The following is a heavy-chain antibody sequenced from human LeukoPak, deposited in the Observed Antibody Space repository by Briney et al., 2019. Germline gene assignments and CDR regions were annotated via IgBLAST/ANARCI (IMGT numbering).Heavy chain of an antibody. D-gene: IGHD5-24*01. Sequence: PGGSLRLSCAASVFTFCIYWMRWVRQAPGKGLEGVANINQDGSERYFVDSVKGGFTISRDNAKKSLYVQMNGLRAGDTAVYYCARVMAARSFYFDHWGQGTLVTVSS. CDR3: ARVMAARSFYFDH. J-gene: IGHJ4*02. V-gene: IGHV3-7*01. CDR2: INQDGSER. CDR1: VFTFCIYW.